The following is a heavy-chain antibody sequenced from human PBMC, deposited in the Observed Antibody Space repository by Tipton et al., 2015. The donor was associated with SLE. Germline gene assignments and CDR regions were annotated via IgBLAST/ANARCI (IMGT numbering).Heavy chain of an antibody. Sequence: LRLSCTVSGGSISSGGYYWSWIRQHPGKGLEWIGYTYYSGNTYYNPSLKSRVTISVDTSENQFSLKLSSVTAADTAVYYCARGGRFLEGQFDPWGQGTLVTVSS. D-gene: IGHD3-3*01. CDR1: GGSISSGGYY. V-gene: IGHV4-31*03. CDR3: ARGGRFLEGQFDP. J-gene: IGHJ5*02. CDR2: TYYSGNT.